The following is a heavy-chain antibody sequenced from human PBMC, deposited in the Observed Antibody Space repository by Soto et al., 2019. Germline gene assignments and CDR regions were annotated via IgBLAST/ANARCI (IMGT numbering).Heavy chain of an antibody. CDR1: GYTLTELS. CDR2: FDPEDGET. CDR3: ARDALVVVAATFVDI. J-gene: IGHJ3*02. D-gene: IGHD2-15*01. V-gene: IGHV1-24*01. Sequence: ASVKVSCKVSGYTLTELSMHWVRQAPGKGLEWMGGFDPEDGETIYAQKFQGRVTMTEDTSTDTAYMELSSLRSEDTAVYYCARDALVVVAATFVDIWGQGTMVTVSS.